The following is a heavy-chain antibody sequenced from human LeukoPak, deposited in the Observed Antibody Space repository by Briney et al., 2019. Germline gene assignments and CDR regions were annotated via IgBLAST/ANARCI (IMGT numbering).Heavy chain of an antibody. CDR2: ISSSGSTI. CDR1: GFTFSSYE. D-gene: IGHD1-20*01. V-gene: IGHV3-48*03. J-gene: IGHJ6*03. CDR3: ARGDRYDWDYYYYMDV. Sequence: GGSLRLSCAASGFTFSSYEMNWVRQAPGKGLEWVSYISSSGSTIYYADSVKGRFTISRDNAKNSLYLQMNSLRAEDTAVYYCARGDRYDWDYYYYMDVWGKGTTVTISS.